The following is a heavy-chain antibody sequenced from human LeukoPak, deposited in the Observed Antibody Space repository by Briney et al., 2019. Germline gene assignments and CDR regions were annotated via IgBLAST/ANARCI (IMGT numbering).Heavy chain of an antibody. J-gene: IGHJ4*02. V-gene: IGHV3-11*03. Sequence: GGSLRLSCAASGFTFSDYYMSWIRQAPGKGLEWVSYISSSSSYTNYAASVKGRFTISRDNAKNSQYLQMNSPRAEDTAVYYCARFYDSSGTFDYWGQGTLVTVSS. CDR3: ARFYDSSGTFDY. CDR2: ISSSSSYT. CDR1: GFTFSDYY. D-gene: IGHD3-22*01.